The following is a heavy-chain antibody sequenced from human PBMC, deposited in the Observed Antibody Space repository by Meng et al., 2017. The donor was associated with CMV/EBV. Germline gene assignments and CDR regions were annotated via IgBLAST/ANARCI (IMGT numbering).Heavy chain of an antibody. CDR1: GGSFSGYY. V-gene: IGHV4-34*01. Sequence: EQLQQWGAGLFKPSETLSLTCAVYGGSFSGYYWSWIRQPPGKGLEWIGEINHSGSTNYNPSLKSRVTISVDTSKNQFSLKLSSVTAADTAVYYCARGVGGWFDPWGQGTLVTVSS. J-gene: IGHJ5*02. CDR2: INHSGST. D-gene: IGHD1-26*01. CDR3: ARGVGGWFDP.